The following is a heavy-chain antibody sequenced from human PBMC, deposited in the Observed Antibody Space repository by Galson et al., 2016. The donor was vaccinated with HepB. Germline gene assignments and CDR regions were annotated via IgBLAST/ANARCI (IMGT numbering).Heavy chain of an antibody. D-gene: IGHD1-26*01. Sequence: SLRLSCAASGFTFSSYSMNWVRQAPGKGLEWVSSISSRSNYIYYADSVKGRFTISRDNAKNSLYLQMNSLRVEDTALYYCARDGELGGSYYGRDFDIWGQGTMVTVSS. CDR2: ISSRSNYI. CDR3: ARDGELGGSYYGRDFDI. CDR1: GFTFSSYS. J-gene: IGHJ3*02. V-gene: IGHV3-21*01.